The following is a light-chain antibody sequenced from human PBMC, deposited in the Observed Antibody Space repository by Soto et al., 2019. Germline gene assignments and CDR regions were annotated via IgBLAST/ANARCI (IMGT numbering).Light chain of an antibody. Sequence: QSVLTQPPSVSAAPGQEVTISCSGSSSNIAANSVSWYQHLPGTAPKLLIYDSDRRPSGIPARFSGSKFGTSATLGITGLQTGGEADYYCGAWENSLTVYVFGSGTKLTVL. V-gene: IGLV1-51*01. CDR1: SSNIAANS. J-gene: IGLJ1*01. CDR2: DSD. CDR3: GAWENSLTVYV.